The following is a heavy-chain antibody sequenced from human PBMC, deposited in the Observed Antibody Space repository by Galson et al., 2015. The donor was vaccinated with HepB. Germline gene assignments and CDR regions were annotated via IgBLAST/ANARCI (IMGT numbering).Heavy chain of an antibody. D-gene: IGHD1-14*01. V-gene: IGHV6-1*01. CDR1: GDSVSSNSAA. Sequence: CAISGDSVSSNSAAWNWVRQSPSRGLEWLGKTYYRSKWYNDYAVSVKSRVTINPDTSKNQFSLQLNSVTPEDTAVYYCARGVRRYFDLWGRGTLVTVSS. J-gene: IGHJ2*01. CDR2: TYYRSKWYN. CDR3: ARGVRRYFDL.